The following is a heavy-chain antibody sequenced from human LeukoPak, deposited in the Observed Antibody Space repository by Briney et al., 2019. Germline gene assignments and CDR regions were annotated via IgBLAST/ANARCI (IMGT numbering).Heavy chain of an antibody. Sequence: PGGSLRLSCVASGFTFGNYWMHWVRQAPGKGLVWVSRIKFDGIETNYADSVTGRFTISRDNAKNTLYLQMTSLRAEDTALYYCATGGTYWSTWTGHWGQGTLVTVSS. CDR3: ATGGTYWSTWTGH. D-gene: IGHD3-10*01. CDR1: GFTFGNYW. CDR2: IKFDGIET. J-gene: IGHJ4*02. V-gene: IGHV3-74*01.